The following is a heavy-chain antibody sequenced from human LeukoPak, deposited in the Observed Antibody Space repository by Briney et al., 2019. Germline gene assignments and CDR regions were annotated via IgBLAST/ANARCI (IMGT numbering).Heavy chain of an antibody. CDR3: ARDGDGYNYKDWYFDL. D-gene: IGHD5-24*01. Sequence: GSSVKVSCKASGGTFSSYAISWVRQAPGQGLEWMGGIIPIFGTANYAQKFQGRVTITADESTSTAYMELSSLRSEDTAVYYCARDGDGYNYKDWYFDLWGRGTLVTVSS. J-gene: IGHJ2*01. CDR2: IIPIFGTA. V-gene: IGHV1-69*01. CDR1: GGTFSSYA.